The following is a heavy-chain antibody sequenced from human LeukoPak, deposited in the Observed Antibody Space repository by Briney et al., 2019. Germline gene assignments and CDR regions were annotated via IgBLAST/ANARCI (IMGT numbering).Heavy chain of an antibody. J-gene: IGHJ4*02. V-gene: IGHV3-43D*03. CDR2: ISWDGGST. CDR3: AKEQPYYYDSSGYYFDY. Sequence: GGSLRLSCAASGFTFDDYAMHWVRQAPGKGLEWVSLISWDGGSTYYADSVKGRFTISRDNSENSLYLQMNSLRAEDTALYYCAKEQPYYYDSSGYYFDYWGQGTLVTVSS. D-gene: IGHD3-22*01. CDR1: GFTFDDYA.